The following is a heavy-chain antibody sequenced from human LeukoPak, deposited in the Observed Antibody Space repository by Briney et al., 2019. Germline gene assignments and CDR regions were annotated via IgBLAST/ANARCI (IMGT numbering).Heavy chain of an antibody. Sequence: GGSLRLSCAASGFTFSSYAMHWVRQAPGKGLEWVAVISYDGSNKYYADSVKGRFTISRDNSKNTLYLQMNSLRAEDTAVYYCARDLIAFRLASWGQGTLVTVSS. J-gene: IGHJ5*01. CDR3: ARDLIAFRLAS. CDR1: GFTFSSYA. CDR2: ISYDGSNK. V-gene: IGHV3-30-3*01.